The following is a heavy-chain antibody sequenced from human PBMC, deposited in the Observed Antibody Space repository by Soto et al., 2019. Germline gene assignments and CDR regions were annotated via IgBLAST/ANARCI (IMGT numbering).Heavy chain of an antibody. CDR1: GFTFSNAW. CDR3: TTIRLTWGY. D-gene: IGHD1-26*01. Sequence: EVQLVESGGGLVKPGGSLRLSCAASGFTFSNAWMTWVRQAPGKGLEWVGRIKSETDDGTTDYAAPVKGRFTISRDDSKDTLYLQMNSLKTEDTAVYYCTTIRLTWGYWGHVTLVTVSS. CDR2: IKSETDDGTT. J-gene: IGHJ4*01. V-gene: IGHV3-15*01.